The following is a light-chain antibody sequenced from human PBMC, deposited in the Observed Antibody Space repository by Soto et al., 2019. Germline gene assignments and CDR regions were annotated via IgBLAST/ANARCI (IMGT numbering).Light chain of an antibody. CDR3: SSYAGSNKGV. CDR2: EVS. Sequence: QSALTQPPSASGSPGQSVTISCTGTSSDVGGFNYVSWYQHHPGKAPKLMIYEVSKRPSGVPDRFSGSKSGNTAPLTVSGLQAEDEADYYCSSYAGSNKGVFCGGTKLTVL. V-gene: IGLV2-8*01. J-gene: IGLJ2*01. CDR1: SSDVGGFNY.